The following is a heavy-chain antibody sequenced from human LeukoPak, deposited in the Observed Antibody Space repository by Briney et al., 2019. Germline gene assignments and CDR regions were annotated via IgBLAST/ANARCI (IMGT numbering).Heavy chain of an antibody. V-gene: IGHV4-59*12. J-gene: IGHJ3*02. CDR2: LYYSGST. CDR1: GVSISSYY. CDR3: ARDVPNYYDSSELLWAFDI. D-gene: IGHD3-22*01. Sequence: PSETLSRTATGSGVSISSYYWSWLRHPPGKGLEGMGYLYYSGSTNYNPSLKSRATISVDTSKNQFPLKLSSVTAADTAVYYCARDVPNYYDSSELLWAFDIWGKGTMVTVSS.